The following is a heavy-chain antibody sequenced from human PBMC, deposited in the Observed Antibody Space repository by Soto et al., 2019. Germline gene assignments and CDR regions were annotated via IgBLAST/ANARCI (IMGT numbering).Heavy chain of an antibody. D-gene: IGHD2-2*01. CDR1: GGSISSSY. CDR2: IYYRGST. J-gene: IGHJ4*02. CDR3: GRYAGYVDS. Sequence: QVQLQESGPGLVKPSETLSLICTVSGGSISSSYWSWIRQPPGRGLEWIGDIYYRGSTNYNPSLESRVAISIDPSKTQYSLKVSSVTAADTAVYYCGRYAGYVDSWGQGTMVTVSS. V-gene: IGHV4-59*01.